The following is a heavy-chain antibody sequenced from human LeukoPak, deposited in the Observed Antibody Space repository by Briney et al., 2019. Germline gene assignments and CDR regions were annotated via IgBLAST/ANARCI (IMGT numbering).Heavy chain of an antibody. V-gene: IGHV1-8*03. Sequence: ASVKVSCKASGYTFTSYDINWVRQATGQGLKWMGWMNPNSGNTGYAQKFQGRVTITRNTSISTAYMELSSLRSEDTAVYYCARGSQSGSFREYYFDYWGQGTLVTVSS. D-gene: IGHD1-26*01. CDR1: GYTFTSYD. CDR3: ARGSQSGSFREYYFDY. J-gene: IGHJ4*02. CDR2: MNPNSGNT.